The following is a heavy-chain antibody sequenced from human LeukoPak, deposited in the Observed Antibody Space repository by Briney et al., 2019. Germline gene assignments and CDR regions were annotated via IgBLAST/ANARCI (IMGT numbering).Heavy chain of an antibody. CDR1: GFTFSRYS. V-gene: IGHV3-23*01. J-gene: IGHJ4*02. CDR3: AKASVGIYYFDY. D-gene: IGHD1-26*01. Sequence: GGSLRLSCAASGFTFSRYSMHWVRRAPGKGLEWVSAISGSGGSTYYADSVKGRFTISRDNSKNTLYLQMNSLRAEDTAVYYCAKASVGIYYFDYWGQGTLVTVSS. CDR2: ISGSGGST.